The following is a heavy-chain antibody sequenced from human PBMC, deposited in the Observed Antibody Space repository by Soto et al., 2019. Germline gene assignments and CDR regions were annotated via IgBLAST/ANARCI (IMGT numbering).Heavy chain of an antibody. D-gene: IGHD1-26*01. V-gene: IGHV1-8*01. CDR3: ARGLGVVVGPANYGMDV. CDR2: MNPNSGNT. J-gene: IGHJ6*02. CDR1: GYTFTSYD. Sequence: GASVKVSCKASGYTFTSYDINWVRQATGQGLEWMGWMNPNSGNTGYAQKFQGRVTMTRNTSISTAYMELSSLRSEDTAVYYCARGLGVVVGPANYGMDVWRQGTTVTLS.